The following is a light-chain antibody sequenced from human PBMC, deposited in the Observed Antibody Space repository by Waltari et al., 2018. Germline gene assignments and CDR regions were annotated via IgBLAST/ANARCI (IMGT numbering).Light chain of an antibody. CDR2: LGS. CDR3: MQALQTPFT. J-gene: IGKJ3*01. CDR1: QSLLHSNGYYY. V-gene: IGKV2-28*01. Sequence: DIVMTQSPLSLPVTPGEPASISCRSSQSLLHSNGYYYLDWYLQKPGQSPQLLIYLGSNRASGVPDRFSVSGSGTDFTLKISRVEAEDVGVYYCMQALQTPFTFGPGTKVDIK.